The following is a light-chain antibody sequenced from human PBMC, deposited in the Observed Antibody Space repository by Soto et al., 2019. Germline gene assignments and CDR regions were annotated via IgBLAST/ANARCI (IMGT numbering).Light chain of an antibody. Sequence: ILMTKNPTAVCVSREERTPRSSRASQSVSSNLAWYQQKPGQAPRLLIYGASTRATGIPARFSGSGSGTEFTHTISSLQSEELAVYPCQQRSNWPSITSAQRARLEI. CDR1: QSVSSN. V-gene: IGKV3-15*01. CDR2: GAS. J-gene: IGKJ5*01. CDR3: QQRSNWPSIT.